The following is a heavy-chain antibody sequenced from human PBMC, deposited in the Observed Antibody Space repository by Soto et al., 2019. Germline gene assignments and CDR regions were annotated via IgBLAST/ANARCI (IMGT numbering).Heavy chain of an antibody. CDR2: VYASWTT. J-gene: IGHJ4*02. CDR1: GGSINSYW. V-gene: IGHV4-4*07. D-gene: IGHD1-26*01. CDR3: ARDIASYVYGEGY. Sequence: SETLSLTCTVSGGSINSYWWSWIRQPAGKGLEWFGRVYASWTTDYNPSLNSRATMSVETSKNQFSLELSSVTAADPALYYCARDIASYVYGEGYWGEGIGVTV.